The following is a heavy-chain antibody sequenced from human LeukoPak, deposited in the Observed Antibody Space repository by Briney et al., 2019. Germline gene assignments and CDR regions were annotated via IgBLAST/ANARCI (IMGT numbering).Heavy chain of an antibody. J-gene: IGHJ4*02. D-gene: IGHD6-13*01. V-gene: IGHV3-23*01. Sequence: GGSLRLSCAASGFTFDRYAMTWVRQAPGKGLEWVSGISGSGGSTYYADSVKGRFTISRDNSENTLYLQMNSLRAEDTAVYYCARRDTSSSWYFDYWGQGTLVTVSS. CDR1: GFTFDRYA. CDR3: ARRDTSSSWYFDY. CDR2: ISGSGGST.